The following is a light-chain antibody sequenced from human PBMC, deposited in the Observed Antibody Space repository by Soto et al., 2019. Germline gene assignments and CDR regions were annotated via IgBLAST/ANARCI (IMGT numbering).Light chain of an antibody. CDR2: DAS. J-gene: IGKJ3*01. Sequence: EIVLTQSPATLSLSPGERASLSCRASQSVSNYLAWYQHKPGQAPRLLIYDASNRATGIPARFSGSGSGTDFPLTISSLDPEDFAVYYCQHRTDRPLLGHGTKVDMK. CDR3: QHRTDRPL. CDR1: QSVSNY. V-gene: IGKV3-11*01.